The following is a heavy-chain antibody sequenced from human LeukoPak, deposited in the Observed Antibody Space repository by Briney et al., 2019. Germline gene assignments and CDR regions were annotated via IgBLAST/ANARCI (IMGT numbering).Heavy chain of an antibody. Sequence: ASVKVSCKASGYTFTSNHIHWVRQAPGQGLEWMGVINPSGDSTSYAPNFQGRVTVTRDTSTSTVYMELSSLRSEDTAMYYCAARELPDYYDSSGYGLDYWGQGTLVTVSS. J-gene: IGHJ4*02. D-gene: IGHD3-22*01. CDR1: GYTFTSNH. CDR2: INPSGDST. V-gene: IGHV1-46*01. CDR3: AARELPDYYDSSGYGLDY.